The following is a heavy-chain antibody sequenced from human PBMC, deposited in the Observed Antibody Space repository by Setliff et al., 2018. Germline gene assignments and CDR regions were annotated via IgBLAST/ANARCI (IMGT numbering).Heavy chain of an antibody. J-gene: IGHJ3*02. V-gene: IGHV4-61*02. CDR1: GGSISSGSYY. CDR2: IYTSGST. CDR3: ARDLTTYYYGSGSYFGAFDI. Sequence: SETLSLTCTVSGGSISSGSYYWSWIRQPAGKGLEWIGRIYTSGSTNYNPSLKSRVTISVDTSKNQFSLKLSSVTAADTAVYYCARDLTTYYYGSGSYFGAFDIWGQGTMVTVSS. D-gene: IGHD3-10*01.